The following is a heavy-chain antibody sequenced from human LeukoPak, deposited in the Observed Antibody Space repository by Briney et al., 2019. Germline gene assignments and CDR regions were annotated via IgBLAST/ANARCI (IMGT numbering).Heavy chain of an antibody. J-gene: IGHJ4*02. D-gene: IGHD3-9*01. CDR2: IYYSGST. CDR3: ARLILTGYYVFDY. V-gene: IGHV4-59*08. Sequence: SETLSLTYTVSGGSISSYYWRWIRQPPGKGLEWIGYIYYSGSTNYNPSLKSRVTISVDTSKNQFSLKLSSVTAADTAVYYCARLILTGYYVFDYWGQGTLVTVSS. CDR1: GGSISSYY.